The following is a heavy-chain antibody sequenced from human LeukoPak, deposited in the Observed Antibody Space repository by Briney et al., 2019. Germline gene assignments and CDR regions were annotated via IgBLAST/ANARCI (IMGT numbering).Heavy chain of an antibody. V-gene: IGHV1-46*01. D-gene: IGHD6-19*01. CDR2: INPSGGST. J-gene: IGHJ4*02. CDR1: GYTFTSYY. Sequence: GASVKVSCKASGYTFTSYYMHWVRQAPGQGLEWMGIINPSGGSTSYAQKFQGRVTMTEDTSTDTAYMELSSLRSEDTAVYYCATGFHSIAVARIRHFDYWGQGTLVTVSS. CDR3: ATGFHSIAVARIRHFDY.